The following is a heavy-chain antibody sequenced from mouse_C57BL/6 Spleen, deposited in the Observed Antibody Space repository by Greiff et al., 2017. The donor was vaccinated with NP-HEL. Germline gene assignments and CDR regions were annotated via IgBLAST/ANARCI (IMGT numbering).Heavy chain of an antibody. V-gene: IGHV1-26*01. D-gene: IGHD2-3*01. Sequence: EVQLQQSGPELVKPGASVKISCKASGYTFTDYYMNWVKQSHGKSLEWIGDINPNNGGTSYNQKFKGKATLTIDKSSSTSYMELHSMTSEDSAVYYCASDDGYYVGFAYWGQGTLVTVSA. CDR1: GYTFTDYY. CDR3: ASDDGYYVGFAY. J-gene: IGHJ3*01. CDR2: INPNNGGT.